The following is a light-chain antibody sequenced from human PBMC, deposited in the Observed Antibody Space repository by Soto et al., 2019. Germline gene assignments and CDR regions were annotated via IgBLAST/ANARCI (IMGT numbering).Light chain of an antibody. CDR1: QTISSN. Sequence: EVVLTQSPDTLSLSPGERATLSCRASQTISSNYVAWYQQKPGQAPRLLIYGASYRATGIPARFSGSGSGTDFTLIISSLQSEDFAVYYCQQYDNWPPFTFGPGTKVDIK. CDR2: GAS. J-gene: IGKJ3*01. V-gene: IGKV3-15*01. CDR3: QQYDNWPPFT.